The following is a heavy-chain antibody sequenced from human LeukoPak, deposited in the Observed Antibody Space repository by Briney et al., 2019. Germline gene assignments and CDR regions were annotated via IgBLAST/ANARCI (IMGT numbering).Heavy chain of an antibody. D-gene: IGHD6-19*01. CDR2: INHSGST. V-gene: IGHV4-59*12. J-gene: IGHJ3*02. CDR1: GGSISSYY. CDR3: ARDGGAVAATLGSRAFDI. Sequence: PSETVSLTCTVSGGSISSYYWSWIRQPPGKGLEWIGEINHSGSTYYNPSLKSRVTISVDTSKNQFSLKLSSVTAADTAVYYCARDGGAVAATLGSRAFDIWGQGTMVTVSS.